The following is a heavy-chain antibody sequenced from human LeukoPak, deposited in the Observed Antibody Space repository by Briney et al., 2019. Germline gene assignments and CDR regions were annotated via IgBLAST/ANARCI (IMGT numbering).Heavy chain of an antibody. CDR2: INGSGST. J-gene: IGHJ6*03. D-gene: IGHD2-15*01. V-gene: IGHV4-34*01. CDR3: SRGELLLSNYYYYHMDV. CDR1: GASFSGNY. Sequence: SEPLSLTCAVYGASFSGNYWSWIRQPPGKGLEWIGEINGSGSTNYNPSLKSRVTISVDTSKNQFSLKVRSVTAADTAVYYCSRGELLLSNYYYYHMDVWGKGTTVTVSS.